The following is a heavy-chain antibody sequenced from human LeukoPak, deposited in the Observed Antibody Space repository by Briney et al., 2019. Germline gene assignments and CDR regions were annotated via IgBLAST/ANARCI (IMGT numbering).Heavy chain of an antibody. CDR2: INHSGST. J-gene: IGHJ5*02. Sequence: PSETLSLTCAVYGGSFSGYYWSWIRQPPGKGLEWIGEINHSGSTNYNPSLKSRVTISVDTSKNQFSLKLSSVTAADTAVYYCARRQRDYDFWSGQRGGWFDPWAREPWSPSPQ. CDR1: GGSFSGYY. D-gene: IGHD3-3*01. CDR3: ARRQRDYDFWSGQRGGWFDP. V-gene: IGHV4-34*01.